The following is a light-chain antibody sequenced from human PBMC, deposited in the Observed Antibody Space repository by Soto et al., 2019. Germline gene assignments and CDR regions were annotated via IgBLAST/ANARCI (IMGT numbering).Light chain of an antibody. CDR1: QSVTSN. CDR3: QQYDNWWT. CDR2: GAS. J-gene: IGKJ1*01. Sequence: EIVMTQSPATLSVSPGERATLSCRASQSVTSNLAWYQKKPGQAPRLLIYGASTRATGIPARFSGSGSETDFTLTISRLEAEEVAFYYRQQYDNWWTFGQGTRVEIK. V-gene: IGKV3-15*01.